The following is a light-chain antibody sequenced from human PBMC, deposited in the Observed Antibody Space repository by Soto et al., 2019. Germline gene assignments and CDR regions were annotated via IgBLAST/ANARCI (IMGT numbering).Light chain of an antibody. J-gene: IGLJ2*01. Sequence: QAVLTQSPSASASLGASVKLTCTLSSGHSSYAIAWHQQQPEKGPRYWMQLDSDGSHTKGDAIPDRISGSSSGAERYLTISSLQSEDEADYYCQTWGTGIHVVFGGGTKLTVL. CDR2: LDSDGSH. CDR3: QTWGTGIHVV. V-gene: IGLV4-69*01. CDR1: SGHSSYA.